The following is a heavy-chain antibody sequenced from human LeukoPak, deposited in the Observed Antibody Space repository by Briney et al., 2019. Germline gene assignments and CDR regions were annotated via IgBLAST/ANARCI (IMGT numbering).Heavy chain of an antibody. CDR3: ARELATMLYYFDY. CDR1: GGSISSGSYY. Sequence: KTSETLSLTCTVSGGSISSGSYYWSWIRQPAGKGLEWIGRIYTSGSTNYNPSLKSRVTISVDTSKNQFSLKLSSVTAADPAVYYCARELATMLYYFDYWGQGTLVTVSS. V-gene: IGHV4-61*02. CDR2: IYTSGST. D-gene: IGHD5-24*01. J-gene: IGHJ4*02.